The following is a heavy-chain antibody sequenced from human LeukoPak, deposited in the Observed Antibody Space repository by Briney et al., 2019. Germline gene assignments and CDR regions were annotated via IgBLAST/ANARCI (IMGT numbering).Heavy chain of an antibody. CDR2: IHFDGSKK. Sequence: PGGSPRLSCAASGFTFDNYRMHWVRQAPGKGLEWVALIHFDGSKKYSADSVKGRFTISRDNSKNTLYLQMNSLRTEDTAVYYCAKDDNGPQDYWGQGILVTVSS. D-gene: IGHD1-14*01. CDR3: AKDDNGPQDY. V-gene: IGHV3-30*02. CDR1: GFTFDNYR. J-gene: IGHJ4*02.